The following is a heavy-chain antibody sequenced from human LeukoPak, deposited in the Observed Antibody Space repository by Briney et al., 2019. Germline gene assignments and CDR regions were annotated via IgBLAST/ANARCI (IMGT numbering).Heavy chain of an antibody. D-gene: IGHD3-10*01. CDR3: ANSPMVRGGIDY. CDR1: GGSISSSSYY. CDR2: INHSGST. Sequence: SSETLSLTCTVSGGSISSSSYYWGWIRQPPGKGLEWIGEINHSGSTNYNPSLKSRVTISVDTSKNQFSLKLSSVTAADTAVYYCANSPMVRGGIDYWGQGTLVTVSS. V-gene: IGHV4-39*07. J-gene: IGHJ4*02.